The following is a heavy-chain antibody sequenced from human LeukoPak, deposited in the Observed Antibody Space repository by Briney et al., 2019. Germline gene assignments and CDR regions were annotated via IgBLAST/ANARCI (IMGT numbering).Heavy chain of an antibody. CDR1: GFTFSSYG. CDR2: ISYDGSNK. Sequence: GRSLRLSCAASGFTFSSYGMHWVRQAPGKGLEWVAVISYDGSNKYYADSVKGRFTISRDNSKNTLYLQMNSLRAEDTAVYYCARPRIAARSFDYWGQGTLVTVSS. V-gene: IGHV3-30*03. CDR3: ARPRIAARSFDY. J-gene: IGHJ4*02. D-gene: IGHD6-6*01.